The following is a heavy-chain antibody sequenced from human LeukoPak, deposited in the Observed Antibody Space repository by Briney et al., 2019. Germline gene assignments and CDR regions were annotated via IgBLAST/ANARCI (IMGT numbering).Heavy chain of an antibody. CDR1: GGSFSGYF. D-gene: IGHD3-9*01. CDR2: LNHSGST. CDR3: ASGWLTQDDS. J-gene: IGHJ4*02. Sequence: SETLSLTCAVYGGSFSGYFWTWIRQPPGKGLEWIGELNHSGSTNYNPSLKGRVTISADTSKSQFSLRLGSVTAADTAVYYCASGWLTQDDSWGQGTLVTVSS. V-gene: IGHV4-34*01.